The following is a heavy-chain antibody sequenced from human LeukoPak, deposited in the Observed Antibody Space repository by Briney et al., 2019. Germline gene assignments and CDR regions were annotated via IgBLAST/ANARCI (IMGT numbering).Heavy chain of an antibody. CDR1: GYTFTSYG. CDR2: ISAYNGNT. Sequence: ASVKVSCKASGYTFTSYGISWVRQAPGQGLEWMGWISAYNGNTNYAQKLQGRVTMTTDTSTSTAYMELRGLRSDDTAVYYCARDSRKADYYGMDVWGQGTTVTVSS. CDR3: ARDSRKADYYGMDV. V-gene: IGHV1-18*01. J-gene: IGHJ6*02.